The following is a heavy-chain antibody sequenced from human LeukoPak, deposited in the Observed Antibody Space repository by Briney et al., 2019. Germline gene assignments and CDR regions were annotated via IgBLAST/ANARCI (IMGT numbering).Heavy chain of an antibody. D-gene: IGHD2-15*01. V-gene: IGHV3-21*01. J-gene: IGHJ4*02. CDR2: ISSSSYI. Sequence: GGSLRLSCAASGFTFSSYSMNWVRQAPGKGLEWVSSISSSSYIYYADSVKGRFTISRDNAKNSLYLQMNSLRAEDTAVYYCARDHPYCSGGSCYLDYWGQGTLVTVSS. CDR1: GFTFSSYS. CDR3: ARDHPYCSGGSCYLDY.